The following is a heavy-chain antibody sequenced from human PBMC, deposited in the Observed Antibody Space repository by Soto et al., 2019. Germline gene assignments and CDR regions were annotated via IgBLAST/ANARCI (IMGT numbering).Heavy chain of an antibody. V-gene: IGHV4-59*11. CDR1: CGSMKYHL. CDR2: IHYSGTT. D-gene: IGHD6-13*01. CDR3: AAGEASSRNLAPYYLDF. Sequence: SETLSLTCTLSCGSMKYHLGTWLRKPPGGSREWIGYIHYSGTTSFFPSYNPSLRSRVTISEDTSKNQFSLKLLSVTTADTAVYFCAAGEASSRNLAPYYLDFWGQGTLVTVSS. J-gene: IGHJ4*02.